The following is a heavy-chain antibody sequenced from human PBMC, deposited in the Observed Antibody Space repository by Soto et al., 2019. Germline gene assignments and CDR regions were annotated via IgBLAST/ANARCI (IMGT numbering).Heavy chain of an antibody. CDR2: ISAYNGNT. Sequence: QVQLVQSGAEVKKPGASVKVSCKASGYTFTSYGISWVRQAPGQGLEWMGWISAYNGNTNYAQKLQGRVTMTTDTSTTTASMKLRSLRAEGTAVYDCARDRGGDALDCWGQGTLVTVSS. CDR1: GYTFTSYG. D-gene: IGHD3-10*01. J-gene: IGHJ4*02. V-gene: IGHV1-18*01. CDR3: ARDRGGDALDC.